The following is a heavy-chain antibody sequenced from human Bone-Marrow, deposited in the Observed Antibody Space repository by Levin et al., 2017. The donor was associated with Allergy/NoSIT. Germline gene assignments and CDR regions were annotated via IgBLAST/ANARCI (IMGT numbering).Heavy chain of an antibody. D-gene: IGHD3-22*01. CDR2: ISGSGGST. CDR1: GFTFSSYA. Sequence: GGSLRLSCAASGFTFSSYAMSWVRQAPGKGLEWVSAISGSGGSTYYADSVKGRFTISRDNSKNTLYLQMNSLRAEDTAVYYCAKDFEQGTMIVVVITPHYGMDVWGQGTTVTVSS. J-gene: IGHJ6*02. CDR3: AKDFEQGTMIVVVITPHYGMDV. V-gene: IGHV3-23*01.